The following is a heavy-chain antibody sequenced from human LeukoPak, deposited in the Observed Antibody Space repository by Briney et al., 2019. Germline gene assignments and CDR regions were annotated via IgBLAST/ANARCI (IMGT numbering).Heavy chain of an antibody. J-gene: IGHJ4*02. Sequence: GGSLRLSCAASGFTFSSYSMNWVRQAPGKGREWVSSISSSSSYIYYADSVKGRFTISRDNAKNSLYLQMNSLRAEDTAVYYCARWYFAVAGHFDYWGQGTLVTVSS. CDR3: ARWYFAVAGHFDY. D-gene: IGHD6-19*01. CDR1: GFTFSSYS. CDR2: ISSSSSYI. V-gene: IGHV3-21*01.